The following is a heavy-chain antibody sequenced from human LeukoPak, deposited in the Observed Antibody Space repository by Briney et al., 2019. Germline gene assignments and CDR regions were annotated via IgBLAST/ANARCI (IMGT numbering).Heavy chain of an antibody. V-gene: IGHV1-46*01. CDR1: GYSFTSNY. CDR2: IYPRDGST. Sequence: ATVKVSCKVSGYSFTSNYIHWVRQAPGQGLEWMGMIYPRDGSTSYAQRFQDRVTVTRDTSTSTVHMELSSLRSEDTAVYYCSYGSGSYSGFSGFDYWGQGTLVTVSS. D-gene: IGHD3-10*01. CDR3: SYGSGSYSGFSGFDY. J-gene: IGHJ4*02.